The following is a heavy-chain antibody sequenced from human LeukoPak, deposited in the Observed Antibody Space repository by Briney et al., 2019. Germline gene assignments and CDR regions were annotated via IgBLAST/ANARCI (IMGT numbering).Heavy chain of an antibody. Sequence: PGGSLRLSCAVSRFFSSYWMHWVRRVPGKGLVWVSRIDSDGNFTNYADSVKGRFTTSRDNAKSTLYLQMNSLNVDDTAVYYCARGKYYGMDVWGQGTTVTVSS. J-gene: IGHJ6*02. CDR3: ARGKYYGMDV. CDR2: IDSDGNFT. V-gene: IGHV3-74*01. CDR1: RFFSSYW.